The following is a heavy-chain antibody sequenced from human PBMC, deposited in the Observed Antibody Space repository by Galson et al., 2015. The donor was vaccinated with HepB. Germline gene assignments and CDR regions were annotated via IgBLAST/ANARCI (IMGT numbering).Heavy chain of an antibody. CDR3: SRVRLVGNSGDA. Sequence: SVKVSFKASGYTFTGYYLHWVRQAPGQGLEWMGWINANSGATNYAQKFQGRVTMTRDTSISTAYMELSRLRSDDTAVYYCSRVRLVGNSGDAWGQGTTVGVSS. CDR2: INANSGAT. CDR1: GYTFTGYY. J-gene: IGHJ6*02. D-gene: IGHD4-23*01. V-gene: IGHV1-2*02.